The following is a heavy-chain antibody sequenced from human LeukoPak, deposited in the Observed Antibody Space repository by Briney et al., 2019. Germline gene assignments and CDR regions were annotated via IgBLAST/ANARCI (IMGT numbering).Heavy chain of an antibody. D-gene: IGHD3-10*01. CDR2: ISYDGSNK. J-gene: IGHJ5*02. CDR1: GFTFSSYA. Sequence: GGSLRLSCAASGFTFSSYAMHWVRQAPGKGLEWVAVISYDGSNKYYADSVKGRFTISRDNSKNTLYLQMNSLRAEDTAVYYCARDRVYGSGSSNWFDPWGQGTLVTVSS. CDR3: ARDRVYGSGSSNWFDP. V-gene: IGHV3-30-3*01.